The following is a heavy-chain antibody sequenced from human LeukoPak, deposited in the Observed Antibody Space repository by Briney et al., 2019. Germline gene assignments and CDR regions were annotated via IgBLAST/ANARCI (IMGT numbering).Heavy chain of an antibody. D-gene: IGHD1-26*01. CDR1: GFTVSSNY. V-gene: IGHV3-53*01. CDR2: IYSGGST. Sequence: GGSLRLSCAASGFTVSSNYMTWVRQAPGKGLEWVSIIYSGGSTSYADPVKGRFTISRDNSKNTLYLQMNSLRAEDTAVYYCARDVVGATYFDWGQGTLVTVSS. J-gene: IGHJ4*02. CDR3: ARDVVGATYFD.